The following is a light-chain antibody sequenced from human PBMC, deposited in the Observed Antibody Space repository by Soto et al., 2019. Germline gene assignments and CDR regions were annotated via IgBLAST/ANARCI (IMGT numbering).Light chain of an antibody. Sequence: QSVLTQPRSVSGSPGQSVTISCTGTSSDVGGYNFVSWYQQHPGKAPKRMIYDVIKRPSGVPDRFSGSKSGNTASLTISGLQAEDEADYYCCSYAGSYNYVFGTGTKVTVL. J-gene: IGLJ1*01. V-gene: IGLV2-11*01. CDR2: DVI. CDR3: CSYAGSYNYV. CDR1: SSDVGGYNF.